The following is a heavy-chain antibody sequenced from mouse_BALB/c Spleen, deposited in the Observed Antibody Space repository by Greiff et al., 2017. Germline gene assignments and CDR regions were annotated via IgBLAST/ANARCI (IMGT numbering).Heavy chain of an antibody. Sequence: EVQLVESGGGLVKPGGSLKLSCAASGFAFSSYDMSWVRQTPEKRLEWVAYISSGGGSTYYPDTVKGRFTISRDNAKNTLYLQMSSLKSEDTAMYYCARRDGYFLDDWGQGTTLTVSS. CDR2: ISSGGGST. CDR3: ARRDGYFLDD. V-gene: IGHV5-12-1*01. CDR1: GFAFSSYD. D-gene: IGHD2-3*01. J-gene: IGHJ2*01.